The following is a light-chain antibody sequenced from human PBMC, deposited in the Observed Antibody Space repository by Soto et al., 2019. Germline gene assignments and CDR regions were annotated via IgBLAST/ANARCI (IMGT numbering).Light chain of an antibody. V-gene: IGKV1-5*01. CDR2: DAS. Sequence: DIQMTQSPSTLSASVGDRVTITCRASQSLRNWLAWYQQKLGKAPKLLIYDASTLESGVPSRFSGSGSGTQFALTISSLQPDDFATYYCQHFYTWRWTFGHGTKVEIK. J-gene: IGKJ1*01. CDR1: QSLRNW. CDR3: QHFYTWRWT.